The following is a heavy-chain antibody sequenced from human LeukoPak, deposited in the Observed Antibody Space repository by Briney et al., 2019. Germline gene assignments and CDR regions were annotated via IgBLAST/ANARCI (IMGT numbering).Heavy chain of an antibody. CDR1: GFTFSSYA. V-gene: IGHV3-30*04. CDR2: ISYDGSNK. Sequence: PGRSLRLPCAASGFTFSSYAMHWVRQAPGKGLEWVAVISYDGSNKYYADSVKGRFTISRDNSKNTLYLQMNSLRAEDTAVYYCARGVQLTFDYWGQGTLVTVSS. CDR3: ARGVQLTFDY. J-gene: IGHJ4*02. D-gene: IGHD5-18*01.